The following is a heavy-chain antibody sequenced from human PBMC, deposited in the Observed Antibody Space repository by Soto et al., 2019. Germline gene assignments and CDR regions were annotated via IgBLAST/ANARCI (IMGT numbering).Heavy chain of an antibody. CDR2: VSPNGQGI. D-gene: IGHD3-10*01. V-gene: IGHV3-23*01. CDR1: GFTLGRYG. Sequence: GSLRLSCAASGFTLGRYGMSWVRQAPGKGLEWVSAVSPNGQGIYYADSVRGRFTISRDFSKNTVFLHMDSLRAEDTAVYYCAKDRDYPRDYFHYWGQGTLVTSPQ. J-gene: IGHJ4*02. CDR3: AKDRDYPRDYFHY.